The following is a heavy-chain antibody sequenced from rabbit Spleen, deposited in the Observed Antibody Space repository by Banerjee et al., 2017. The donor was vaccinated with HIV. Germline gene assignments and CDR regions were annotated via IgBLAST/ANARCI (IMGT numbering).Heavy chain of an antibody. CDR2: IDTNDGDT. Sequence: LEESGGGLVKPGGTLTLTCTVSGFSFSSTWICWVRQAPGKGLEWIACIDTNDGDTDYANWPKGRFTISKTSSTTVTLQMTSLTVADTATYFCARDTGSSFSSYGMDLWGQGTLVTVS. D-gene: IGHD8-1*01. V-gene: IGHV1S45*01. CDR1: GFSFSSTW. CDR3: ARDTGSSFSSYGMDL. J-gene: IGHJ6*01.